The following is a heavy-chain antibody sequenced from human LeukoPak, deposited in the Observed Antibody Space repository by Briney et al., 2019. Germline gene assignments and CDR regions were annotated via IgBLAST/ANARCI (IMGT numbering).Heavy chain of an antibody. D-gene: IGHD6-19*01. V-gene: IGHV3-30-3*01. CDR3: VAAVAVAYYFDY. J-gene: IGHJ4*02. Sequence: PGGSLRLSCAASEFTFSSYAMHWVRQAPGKGLEWVAVISYDGSNKYNADSVKGRFTISRDNSKNTLYLQMNSLRPEDTAVYYCVAAVAVAYYFDYWGQGTLVTVSS. CDR2: ISYDGSNK. CDR1: EFTFSSYA.